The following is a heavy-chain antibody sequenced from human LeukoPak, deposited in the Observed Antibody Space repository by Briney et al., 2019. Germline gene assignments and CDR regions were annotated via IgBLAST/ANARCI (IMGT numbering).Heavy chain of an antibody. D-gene: IGHD3-22*01. CDR2: ISGSGGST. Sequence: GGSLRLSCAASGFTFSSYAMSWVRQAPGKGLEWVSAISGSGGSTYYADSVKGRFTISRDNSKNTLYLQMNSLRAEDTAVYYCASGRGPPYYYDSTGPLFWGQGTLVTVSS. J-gene: IGHJ4*02. CDR3: ASGRGPPYYYDSTGPLF. CDR1: GFTFSSYA. V-gene: IGHV3-23*01.